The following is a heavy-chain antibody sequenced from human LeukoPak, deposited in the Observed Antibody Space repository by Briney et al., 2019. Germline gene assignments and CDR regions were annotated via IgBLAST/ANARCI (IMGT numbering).Heavy chain of an antibody. CDR2: INHSGST. CDR1: GVSFSGYY. Sequence: PSETLSLTCAVYGVSFSGYYWNWIRQPPGKGLEWIGEINHSGSTNYNPSLKSRVTISEDTSKNQFSLKLTSVTAADTAVYYCARGSDYGDYYWFDPWGQGTLVTVSS. D-gene: IGHD4-17*01. CDR3: ARGSDYGDYYWFDP. J-gene: IGHJ5*02. V-gene: IGHV4-34*01.